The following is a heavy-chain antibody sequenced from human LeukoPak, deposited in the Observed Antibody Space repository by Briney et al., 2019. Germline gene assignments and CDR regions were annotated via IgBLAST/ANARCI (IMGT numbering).Heavy chain of an antibody. D-gene: IGHD3-22*01. CDR1: GFTFDDYA. V-gene: IGHV3-43D*03. Sequence: GGSLSLSCAASGFTFDDYAMHWVRQAPGKGLEWVSLISWDGGSTYYADSVKGRFTISRDNSKNSLYLQMNSLRAEDTALYYCAKDATGRGLYYYDSSGLFDYWGQGTLVTVSS. CDR2: ISWDGGST. J-gene: IGHJ4*02. CDR3: AKDATGRGLYYYDSSGLFDY.